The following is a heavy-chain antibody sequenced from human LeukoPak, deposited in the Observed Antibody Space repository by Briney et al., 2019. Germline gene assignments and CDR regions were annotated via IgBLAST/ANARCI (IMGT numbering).Heavy chain of an antibody. CDR3: ARHQRGNSDAFDL. CDR2: IYYSGRT. D-gene: IGHD4-23*01. J-gene: IGHJ3*01. V-gene: IGHV4-59*01. CDR1: GGSISSYY. Sequence: SETLPLTCTVSGGSISSYYWSWIRQPPGKGLEWIGYIYYSGRTNYNPSLRTRVTTSVDTSKNQFSLKLSSVTAADTAVYYCARHQRGNSDAFDLWGQGTMVTVSS.